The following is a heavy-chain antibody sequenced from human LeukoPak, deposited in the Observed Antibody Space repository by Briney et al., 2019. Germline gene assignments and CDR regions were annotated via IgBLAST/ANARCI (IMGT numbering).Heavy chain of an antibody. CDR2: IRYDGSNK. V-gene: IGHV3-30*02. Sequence: PGGSLRLSCAASGFTFSSYGMHWVRQAPGKGLEWVAFIRYDGSNKYYADSVKGRFTISRDNSKNTLYLQMNSLRAEDTAVYYCASQAGGGSGSYYYWGQGTLVTVSS. CDR3: ASQAGGGSGSYYY. J-gene: IGHJ4*02. D-gene: IGHD3-10*01. CDR1: GFTFSSYG.